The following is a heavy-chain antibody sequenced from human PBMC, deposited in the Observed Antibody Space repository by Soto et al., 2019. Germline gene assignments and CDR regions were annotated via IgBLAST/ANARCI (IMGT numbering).Heavy chain of an antibody. CDR1: GFTFSAAR. D-gene: IGHD2-15*01. J-gene: IGHJ4*01. CDR3: VKQAHGLDGVAFDY. CDR2: VNTSGTST. V-gene: IGHV3-64D*06. Sequence: PGGPRRLSCWASGFTFSAARIDGVGRVPGKGLEAISAVNTSGTSTYNADSMKDRFRISRDNSKNTIYLQMRSLRPEDTARYYCVKQAHGLDGVAFDYWGRGTQVTVSS.